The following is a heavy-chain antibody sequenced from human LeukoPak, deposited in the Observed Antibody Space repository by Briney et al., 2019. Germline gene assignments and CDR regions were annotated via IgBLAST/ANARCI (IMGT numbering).Heavy chain of an antibody. Sequence: ASVKVSCKASGYIFTSYNMYWVRQAPGQGLEWMGIINSSGGSTNYAQKFQGRVTMTRDTSTSTVYMELCSLRSEDTAVYYCARGPAASGYYDSRGRYGYFDYWGQGTLVTVSS. J-gene: IGHJ4*02. V-gene: IGHV1-46*01. D-gene: IGHD3-22*01. CDR1: GYIFTSYN. CDR2: INSSGGST. CDR3: ARGPAASGYYDSRGRYGYFDY.